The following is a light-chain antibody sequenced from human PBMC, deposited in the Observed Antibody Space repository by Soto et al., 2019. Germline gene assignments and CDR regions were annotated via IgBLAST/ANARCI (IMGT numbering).Light chain of an antibody. CDR3: QQSYSTHRT. Sequence: DLQMTQSPSSLSASVGDRVTITCRASQSISSYLNWYQQKPGKAPKLLIYAASSLQSGVPSRFSGRGSGTDFTLTISSLQHEDFATYYCQQSYSTHRTFGQGTKVEIK. J-gene: IGKJ1*01. V-gene: IGKV1-39*01. CDR1: QSISSY. CDR2: AAS.